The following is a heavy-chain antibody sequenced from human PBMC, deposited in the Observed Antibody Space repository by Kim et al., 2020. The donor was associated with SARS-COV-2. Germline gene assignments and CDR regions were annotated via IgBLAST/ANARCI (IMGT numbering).Heavy chain of an antibody. Sequence: YSQKFQGRVTITRDTSAITAYMELSSLRSEDTAVYYCARGPYSSFYGGDPWGQGSLVTVSS. D-gene: IGHD6-6*01. CDR3: ARGPYSSFYGGDP. J-gene: IGHJ5*02. V-gene: IGHV1-3*01.